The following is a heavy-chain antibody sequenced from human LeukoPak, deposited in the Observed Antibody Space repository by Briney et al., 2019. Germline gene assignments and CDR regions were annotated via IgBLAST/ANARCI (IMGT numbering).Heavy chain of an antibody. CDR1: GYTLTELS. Sequence: ASVKVSCKVSGYTLTELSMHWVRQAPGKGLEWMGGFDPEDGETIYAQKFQGRVTMTEDTSTDTAYMELSSLRSEDTAVYYCATVYYYGSGSYPYLDYWGQGTLVTVSS. CDR3: ATVYYYGSGSYPYLDY. CDR2: FDPEDGET. D-gene: IGHD3-10*01. J-gene: IGHJ4*02. V-gene: IGHV1-24*01.